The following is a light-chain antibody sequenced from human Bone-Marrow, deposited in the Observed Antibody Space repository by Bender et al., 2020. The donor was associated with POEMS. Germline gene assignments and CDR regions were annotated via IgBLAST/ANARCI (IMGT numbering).Light chain of an antibody. CDR3: AVWDDSLNGWV. J-gene: IGLJ3*02. Sequence: QSVLTQPPSASGTPGQRVTISCSGGSSNIGAHAVNWYQHLPGRAPKLLIYSSHRRPSEVPDRFSGSRSGTSACLPISGRQSEDEADYNCAVWDDSLNGWVFGGGTKLNVL. CDR1: SSNIGAHA. V-gene: IGLV1-44*01. CDR2: SSH.